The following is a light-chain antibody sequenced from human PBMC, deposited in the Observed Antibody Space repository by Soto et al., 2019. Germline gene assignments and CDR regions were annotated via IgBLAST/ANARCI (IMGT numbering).Light chain of an antibody. J-gene: IGLJ2*01. V-gene: IGLV1-47*01. CDR3: AAWDDSLSGPL. CDR1: SSNIGTNY. CDR2: SND. Sequence: QSVLTQSPSASGTPGQRVIISCSGTSSNIGTNYVYWYQQLPGTAPKVLIYSNDKRPSGVPNRSSGSKSGTSASLAISGLRSEDEADYYCAAWDDSLSGPLFGGGTQLTVL.